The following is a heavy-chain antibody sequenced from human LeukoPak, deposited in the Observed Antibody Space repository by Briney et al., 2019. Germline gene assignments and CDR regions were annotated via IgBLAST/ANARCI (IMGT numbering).Heavy chain of an antibody. D-gene: IGHD3-10*01. CDR2: IYYSGST. J-gene: IGHJ4*02. CDR1: GGSISSGSYY. Sequence: PSQTLSLTCTVSGGSISSGSYYWSWIRQPPGKGLEWIGYIYYSGSTNYNPSLKSRVTISVDTSKNQFSLKLSSVTAADTAVYYCARGGGKYYGPSYWGQGTLVTVSS. CDR3: ARGGGKYYGPSY. V-gene: IGHV4-61*01.